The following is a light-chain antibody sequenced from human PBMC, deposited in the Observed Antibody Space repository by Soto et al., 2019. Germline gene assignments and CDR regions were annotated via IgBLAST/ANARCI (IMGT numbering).Light chain of an antibody. CDR2: DDG. Sequence: SYELTQPPSVSVAPGQTARITCGGNNIGSKSVHWYQQKPGQAPVLVVYDDGDRPSGIPERFSGSNSGNTATLTISRVEAGDEADYYCQVWDNYVFGTGTKLTVL. J-gene: IGLJ1*01. CDR3: QVWDNYV. CDR1: NIGSKS. V-gene: IGLV3-21*02.